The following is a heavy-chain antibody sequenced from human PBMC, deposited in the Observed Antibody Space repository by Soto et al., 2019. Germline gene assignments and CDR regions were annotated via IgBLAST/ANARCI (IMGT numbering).Heavy chain of an antibody. V-gene: IGHV4-30-2*01. CDR3: ARALGTHIDY. CDR1: GGSISSGGYS. Sequence: QLQLQASGSGMVKTSQTLSLTCAVSGGSISSGGYSWSWIRQPPGKGLEWIGYIYHSGSTYYNPSLKSRVTISVDRSKNQFSLKLSSVTAADTAVYYCARALGTHIDYWGQGTLVTVSS. J-gene: IGHJ4*02. D-gene: IGHD3-10*01. CDR2: IYHSGST.